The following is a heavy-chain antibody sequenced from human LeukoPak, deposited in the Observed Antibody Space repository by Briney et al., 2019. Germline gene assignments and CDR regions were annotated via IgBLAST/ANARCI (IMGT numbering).Heavy chain of an antibody. J-gene: IGHJ4*02. CDR3: AREYYDFWSGSLYYFDY. CDR2: ISYDGSNK. V-gene: IGHV3-30*04. D-gene: IGHD3-3*01. Sequence: NPGGSLRLSCAASGFTFSSYAMHWVRQAPGKGLEWVAVISYDGSNKYYADSVKGRFTISRDNSKNTLYLQMNSLRAEDTAVYYCAREYYDFWSGSLYYFDYWGQGTLVTVSS. CDR1: GFTFSSYA.